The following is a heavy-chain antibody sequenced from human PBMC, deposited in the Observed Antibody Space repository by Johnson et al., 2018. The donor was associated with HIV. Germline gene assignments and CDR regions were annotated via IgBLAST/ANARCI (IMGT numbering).Heavy chain of an antibody. CDR2: IYSGGRT. CDR1: GFTFSNAW. J-gene: IGHJ3*02. Sequence: VQLVESGGGVVRPGGSLRLSCAASGFTFSNAWMSWVRQAPGKGLEWVSVIYSGGRTYYADSVKGRFTISRDNSKNTLYLQMNSLRAEDTAVYYCARDTVRGELELPDGFDIWGQGTMVTVSS. D-gene: IGHD1-7*01. CDR3: ARDTVRGELELPDGFDI. V-gene: IGHV3-66*01.